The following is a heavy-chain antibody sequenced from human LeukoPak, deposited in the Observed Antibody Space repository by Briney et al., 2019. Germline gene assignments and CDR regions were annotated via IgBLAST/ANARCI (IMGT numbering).Heavy chain of an antibody. J-gene: IGHJ4*02. CDR3: ANTFVPAAPPRRFDY. D-gene: IGHD2-2*01. CDR2: VSGSGGST. Sequence: GGSLTVSCPASGFTFSSYAISWVRQAPGPGLEWVSAVSGSGGSTYYAESVKGRFTISSDNIKNTLYLQMNSLRAEDTAVYYCANTFVPAAPPRRFDYWGQGTLVTVSS. V-gene: IGHV3-23*01. CDR1: GFTFSSYA.